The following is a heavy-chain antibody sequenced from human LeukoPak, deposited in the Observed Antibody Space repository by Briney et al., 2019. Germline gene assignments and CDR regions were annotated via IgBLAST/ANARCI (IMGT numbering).Heavy chain of an antibody. Sequence: PGRSLRLSCAASGFTFSNYGIDWVRQAPGKGLEWVAVIWSDGINKYYVDSVKGRFTISRDNSKNTLYLQMNSLRADDTAVYYCARSTYSSSSYYFDYWGQGSLVTVSS. CDR2: IWSDGINK. V-gene: IGHV3-33*01. CDR1: GFTFSNYG. J-gene: IGHJ4*02. D-gene: IGHD6-13*01. CDR3: ARSTYSSSSYYFDY.